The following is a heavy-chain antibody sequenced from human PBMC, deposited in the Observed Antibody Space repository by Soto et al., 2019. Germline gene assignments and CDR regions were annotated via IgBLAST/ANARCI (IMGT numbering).Heavy chain of an antibody. J-gene: IGHJ4*02. CDR2: IYYSGST. CDR1: GGSISSYY. CDR3: AREGSGWYPLEFDY. V-gene: IGHV4-59*01. D-gene: IGHD6-19*01. Sequence: PSETLSLTCTVSGGSISSYYWSWIRQPPGKGLEWIGYIYYSGSTNYNPSLKSRVTISVDTSKNQFSLKLSSVTAADTAVYYCAREGSGWYPLEFDYWGQGTLVTVSS.